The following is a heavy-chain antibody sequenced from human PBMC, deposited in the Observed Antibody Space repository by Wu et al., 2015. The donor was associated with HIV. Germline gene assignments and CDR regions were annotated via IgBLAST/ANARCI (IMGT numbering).Heavy chain of an antibody. Sequence: QVQLVQSGAEVKKPGASMKVSCKASGYPFSDYYIYWVRQAPGQGLEWMGWTNVNTGGTNYAPKFQGRVTMTRDTSISTAYIELSGLTSDDTAVYYCTRDELFRVDDAFDMWGQGDTGHRLF. V-gene: IGHV1-2*02. CDR3: TRDELFRVDDAFDM. CDR2: TNVNTGGT. J-gene: IGHJ3*02. CDR1: GYPFSDYY. D-gene: IGHD2-15*01.